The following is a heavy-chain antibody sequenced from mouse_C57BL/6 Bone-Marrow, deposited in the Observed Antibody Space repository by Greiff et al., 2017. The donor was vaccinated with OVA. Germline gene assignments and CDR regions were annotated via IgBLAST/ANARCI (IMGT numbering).Heavy chain of an antibody. V-gene: IGHV14-4*01. CDR3: TSSPAWFAY. Sequence: VQLKQSGAELVRPGASVKLSCTASGFNIKDYYMHWVKQSPEQGLEWIGWIDPENGDTEYASKFQGKATITADTSSNTAYLQLSSLTSEDTAVYYCTSSPAWFAYWGQGTLVTVSA. CDR1: GFNIKDYY. J-gene: IGHJ3*01. CDR2: IDPENGDT.